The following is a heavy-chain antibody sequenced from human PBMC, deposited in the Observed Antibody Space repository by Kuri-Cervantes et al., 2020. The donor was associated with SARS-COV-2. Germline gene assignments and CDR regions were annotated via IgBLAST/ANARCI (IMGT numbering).Heavy chain of an antibody. J-gene: IGHJ4*02. CDR3: ARHPYCSSTSCPIDY. CDR2: IWYDGSNK. D-gene: IGHD2-2*01. CDR1: GFTFSNAW. V-gene: IGHV3-33*08. Sequence: LSLTCAASGFTFSNAWMNWVRQAPGKGLEWVAVIWYDGSNKYYADSVKGRFTISRDNSKNTLYLQMNSLRAEDTAVYYCARHPYCSSTSCPIDYWGQGTLVTVSS.